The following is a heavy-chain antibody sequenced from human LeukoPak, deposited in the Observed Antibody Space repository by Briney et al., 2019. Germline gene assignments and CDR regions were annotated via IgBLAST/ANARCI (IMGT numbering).Heavy chain of an antibody. J-gene: IGHJ4*02. D-gene: IGHD4-17*01. V-gene: IGHV1-69*05. Sequence: ASVKVSCKASGGTFSSYAISWVRQAPGQGLEWMGGIIPIFGTANYAQTFQGRVTITTDESTSTAYMELSSLRSEDTAVYYCARVTYDYGDQGGYWGQGTLVTVSS. CDR2: IIPIFGTA. CDR1: GGTFSSYA. CDR3: ARVTYDYGDQGGY.